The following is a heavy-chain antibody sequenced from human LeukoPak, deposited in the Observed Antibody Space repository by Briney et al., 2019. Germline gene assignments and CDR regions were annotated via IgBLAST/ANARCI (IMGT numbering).Heavy chain of an antibody. J-gene: IGHJ3*02. V-gene: IGHV4-4*07. CDR3: AREFAYYYDSSGYRRAFDI. CDR1: GGSISSYY. CDR2: IYTSGST. D-gene: IGHD3-22*01. Sequence: SETLSLTCTVSGGSISSYYWSWIRQPAGKGLEWIGRIYTSGSTNYNPSLKSRVTMSVDTSENQFSLKLSSVTAADTAVYYCAREFAYYYDSSGYRRAFDIRGQGTMVTVSS.